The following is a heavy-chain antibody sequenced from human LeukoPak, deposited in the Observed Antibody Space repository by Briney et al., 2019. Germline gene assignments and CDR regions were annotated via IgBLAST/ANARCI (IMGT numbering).Heavy chain of an antibody. CDR1: GGSISRGGYS. CDR2: IYYSGST. J-gene: IGHJ5*02. V-gene: IGHV4-61*08. Sequence: SETLSLTCAVSGGSISRGGYSWIWIRQPPGKGLEWIGYIYYSGSTNYNPSLKSRVTISLDTSKNQFSLKLSSVPAADTAVYYCVRAVGPVGGYDSPWGQGTLVTVSS. D-gene: IGHD5-12*01. CDR3: VRAVGPVGGYDSP.